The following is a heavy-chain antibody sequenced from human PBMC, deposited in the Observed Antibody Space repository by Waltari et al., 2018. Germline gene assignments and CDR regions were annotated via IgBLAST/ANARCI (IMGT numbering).Heavy chain of an antibody. J-gene: IGHJ4*02. V-gene: IGHV3-33*01. Sequence: QVQLVESGGGVVQPGRSLRLSCTASGFTFSSYGMLWVRQAPGKGREGVARIWYDGTNKNYADSVRGRFTISRDNSKNTLYLQMNSLRVEDTGVYYCFWSGQGGAIFDYWGQGTLVTVSS. CDR1: GFTFSSYG. CDR2: IWYDGTNK. D-gene: IGHD3-3*01. CDR3: FWSGQGGAIFDY.